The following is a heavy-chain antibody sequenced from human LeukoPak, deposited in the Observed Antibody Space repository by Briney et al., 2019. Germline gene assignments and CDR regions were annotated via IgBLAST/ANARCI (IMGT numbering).Heavy chain of an antibody. CDR2: IYTSGST. D-gene: IGHD6-13*01. CDR3: ARERIAAAGTLIWFDP. Sequence: SETLSLTCTVSGGSISSYYWSWIRQPAGKGLEWIGRIYTSGSTNYNPSLKSRVTMSVDTSKNQFSLELSSVTAADTAVYYCARERIAAAGTLIWFDPWGQGTLVTVSS. J-gene: IGHJ5*02. CDR1: GGSISSYY. V-gene: IGHV4-4*07.